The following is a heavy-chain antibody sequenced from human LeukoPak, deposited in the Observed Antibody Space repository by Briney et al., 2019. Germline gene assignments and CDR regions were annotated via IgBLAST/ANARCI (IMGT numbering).Heavy chain of an antibody. Sequence: GASVKVSCKASGYTFTSYGISWVRQAPGQGLEWMGWINPNRGGTNYAQKFQGRVTMTRDTSISTAYMELSRLRSDDTAVYYCARDLYYYDMPSWGQGTLVTVSS. CDR3: ARDLYYYDMPS. V-gene: IGHV1-2*02. CDR1: GYTFTSYG. D-gene: IGHD3-9*01. CDR2: INPNRGGT. J-gene: IGHJ4*02.